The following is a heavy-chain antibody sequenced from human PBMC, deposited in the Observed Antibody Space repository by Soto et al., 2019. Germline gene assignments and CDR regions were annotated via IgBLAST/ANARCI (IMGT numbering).Heavy chain of an antibody. J-gene: IGHJ2*01. V-gene: IGHV3-30*18. CDR2: ISYDGSNK. Sequence: QVQLVESGGGVVQPGRSLRLSCAASGFTFSSYGMHWVRQAPGKGLEWVAVISYDGSNKYYADSVKGRFTISRDNSKNTLYLQMNSLGAEDTAVYYCAKERIGYCSGDSCYLGRYFDLWGRGTLVTVSS. CDR3: AKERIGYCSGDSCYLGRYFDL. D-gene: IGHD2-15*01. CDR1: GFTFSSYG.